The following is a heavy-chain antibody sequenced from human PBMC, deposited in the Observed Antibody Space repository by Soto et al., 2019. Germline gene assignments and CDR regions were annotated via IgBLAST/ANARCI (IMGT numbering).Heavy chain of an antibody. Sequence: ASVKVSCKASGYTFTSYGISWVRQAPGQGLEWMGWISAYNGNTNYAQKLQGRVTMTTDTSTSTAYMELRSLRSDDTAVYYCARDSATMIVVDDAFDIWGQGTMVTVSS. J-gene: IGHJ3*02. CDR2: ISAYNGNT. CDR1: GYTFTSYG. CDR3: ARDSATMIVVDDAFDI. D-gene: IGHD3-22*01. V-gene: IGHV1-18*01.